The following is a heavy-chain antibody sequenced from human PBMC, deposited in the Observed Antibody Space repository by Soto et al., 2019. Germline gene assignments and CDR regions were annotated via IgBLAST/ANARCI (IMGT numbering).Heavy chain of an antibody. CDR2: IYYSGST. J-gene: IGHJ6*03. D-gene: IGHD7-27*01. CDR3: ARHRKLGWPRFSSGGNDYYYYMDV. Sequence: QLQLQESGPGLVKPSETLSLTCTVSGGSISSSSYYWGWIRQPPGKGLAWIGSIYYSGSTYYNPSIKRRVTISVDTSTNHYSLKLSSVTAADTAVYDCARHRKLGWPRFSSGGNDYYYYMDVWGKGTTVTVSS. CDR1: GGSISSSSYY. V-gene: IGHV4-39*01.